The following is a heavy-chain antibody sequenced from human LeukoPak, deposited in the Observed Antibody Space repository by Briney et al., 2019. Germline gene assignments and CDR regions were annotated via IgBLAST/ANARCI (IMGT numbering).Heavy chain of an antibody. Sequence: SQTLSLTCTVSGGSISSGSYYSRWIRQPARKGLEWIGRIYTSGSTKYNPSLKSRVHMSVDTSKNQFSLKLSSVPAADTAVYYCARDDPLGYWGQGTLVTVSS. J-gene: IGHJ4*02. CDR2: IYTSGST. CDR3: ARDDPLGY. CDR1: GGSISSGSYY. V-gene: IGHV4-61*02.